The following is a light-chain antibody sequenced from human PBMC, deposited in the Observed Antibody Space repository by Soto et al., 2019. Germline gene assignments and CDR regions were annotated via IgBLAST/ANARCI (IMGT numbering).Light chain of an antibody. CDR2: GPS. CDR1: HHVATN. J-gene: IGKJ1*01. CDR3: QQYTARPPWT. Sequence: EIVMTQSPVTLSVSPGERATLSCRASHHVATNLAWYQQKPGQPPRLLIYGPSTRATGVSARFSGSGSGTEFTLPISSLQSDDYAVSYCQQYTARPPWTFGQGTRV. V-gene: IGKV3-15*01.